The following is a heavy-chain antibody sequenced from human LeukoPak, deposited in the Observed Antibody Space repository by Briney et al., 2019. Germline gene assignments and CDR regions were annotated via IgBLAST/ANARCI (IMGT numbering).Heavy chain of an antibody. V-gene: IGHV1-2*02. D-gene: IGHD4-23*01. CDR1: GYTFTGYY. CDR3: ARVVTAVVTPHSNYFDY. Sequence: GASVEVSCKASGYTFTGYYMHWVRQAPGQGLEWMGWINPNSGGTNYAQKFQGRVTMTRDTSVSTAYMELSRLRSDDTAVYYCARVVTAVVTPHSNYFDYWGQGTLVTVSS. CDR2: INPNSGGT. J-gene: IGHJ4*02.